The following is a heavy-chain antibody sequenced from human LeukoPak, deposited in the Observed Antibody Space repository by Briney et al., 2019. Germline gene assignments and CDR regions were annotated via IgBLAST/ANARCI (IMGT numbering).Heavy chain of an antibody. V-gene: IGHV3-64D*06. D-gene: IGHD6-13*01. CDR3: VKDLYKGDSSSWYYFHY. J-gene: IGHJ4*02. CDR1: GFIISNYA. Sequence: GGSLRLSCSASGFIISNYAMHWVRQAPGKGLEYVSAISANGGRAYYADSVKGRFTISRDNSKNTLYLQMSSLRAEDTAIYHCVKDLYKGDSSSWYYFHYWGQGTLVTVSS. CDR2: ISANGGRA.